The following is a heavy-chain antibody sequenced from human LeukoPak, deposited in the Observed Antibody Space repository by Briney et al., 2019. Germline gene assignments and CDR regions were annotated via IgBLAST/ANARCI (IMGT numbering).Heavy chain of an antibody. CDR1: GFDFTAYG. CDR2: IYPGGSNG. CDR3: ARHFHSAWFGF. V-gene: IGHV5-51*01. J-gene: IGHJ4*02. Sequence: GESLRISFKCSGFDFTAYGIAWVRQMPGKGLEWMGNIYPGGSNGRYSPSFQGQVTMSADKSITTVYLQWSSLKASDTAMYYCARHFHSAWFGFWGQGSLVTVSP. D-gene: IGHD5-18*01.